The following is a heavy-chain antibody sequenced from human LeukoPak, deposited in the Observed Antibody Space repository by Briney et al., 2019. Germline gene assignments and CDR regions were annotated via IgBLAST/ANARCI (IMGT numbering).Heavy chain of an antibody. D-gene: IGHD4/OR15-4a*01. CDR2: IYYSGST. CDR3: ARQRWGDYGRVDY. V-gene: IGHV4-39*01. CDR1: GGSISSSSYN. Sequence: SETLSLTCTVSGGSISSSSYNWVWIRQPPGKGLECIGGIYYSGSTYYNPSLKSRVTISVDTSKNQFSLKLSSVTAADTAVYYCARQRWGDYGRVDYWGQGTLVTVSS. J-gene: IGHJ4*02.